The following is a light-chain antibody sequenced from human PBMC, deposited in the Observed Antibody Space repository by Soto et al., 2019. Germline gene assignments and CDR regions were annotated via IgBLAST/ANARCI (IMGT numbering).Light chain of an antibody. J-gene: IGKJ2*01. Sequence: ETVLTQSPGTLSLSPGERATLSCRASQSVSSTYLAWYQQKPGQGPRLLIYGASTRATGIPDRFSGSGSGTDFTLTISRLEPEDFAIYYCQQFYTFGQGTKVDIK. CDR1: QSVSSTY. CDR2: GAS. V-gene: IGKV3-20*01. CDR3: QQFYT.